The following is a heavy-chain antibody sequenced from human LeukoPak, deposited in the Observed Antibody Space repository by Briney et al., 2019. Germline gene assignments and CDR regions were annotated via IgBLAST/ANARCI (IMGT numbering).Heavy chain of an antibody. J-gene: IGHJ4*02. CDR1: GGSIGSFY. Sequence: PSETLSLTCTVSGGSIGSFYWSWIRQPPGKGLEWMGYIYYSGSTNYNPSLKSRVTISVDTSKNQFSLKLSSVTAADTAVYYCAREKDFDYWGQGTLVTVSS. CDR2: IYYSGST. CDR3: AREKDFDY. V-gene: IGHV4-59*12.